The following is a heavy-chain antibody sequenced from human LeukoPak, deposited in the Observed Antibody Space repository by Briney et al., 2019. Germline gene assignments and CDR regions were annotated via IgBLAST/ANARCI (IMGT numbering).Heavy chain of an antibody. CDR2: INHSGST. D-gene: IGHD6-13*01. Sequence: SETLSLTCSVYGGSFRGYYWSWIRQPPGKGLEWIGEINHSGSTNYNPSLKSRVTISVDTSKNQFSLKLSSVTAADTAVYYCASGYSSSWYARYYFDYWGQGTLVTVSS. J-gene: IGHJ4*02. V-gene: IGHV4-34*01. CDR1: GGSFRGYY. CDR3: ASGYSSSWYARYYFDY.